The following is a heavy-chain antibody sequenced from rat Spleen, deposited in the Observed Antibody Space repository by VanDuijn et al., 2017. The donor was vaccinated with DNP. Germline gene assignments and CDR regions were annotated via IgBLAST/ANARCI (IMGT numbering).Heavy chain of an antibody. J-gene: IGHJ3*01. CDR2: ITYDGGST. V-gene: IGHV5-22*01. Sequence: EVQLVESGGGLVQPGRSLKLSCAASGFTFSDYYMAWVRQAPMKGLAWVAYITYDGGSTYYRDSVKGRFTISRDNAKRTLYLQMNSLRSEDMATYYCARPMDYYSGGFAYWGQGTLVTVSS. CDR1: GFTFSDYY. CDR3: ARPMDYYSGGFAY. D-gene: IGHD1-1*01.